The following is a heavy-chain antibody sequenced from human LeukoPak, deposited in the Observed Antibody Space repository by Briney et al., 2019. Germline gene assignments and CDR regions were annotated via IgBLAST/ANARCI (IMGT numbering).Heavy chain of an antibody. CDR3: ARATGSGDSSGYRSPFDY. J-gene: IGHJ4*02. V-gene: IGHV1-46*01. CDR2: IYPRDGST. D-gene: IGHD3-22*01. Sequence: GASVKVSCKASGYSFTGNYIHWVRQAPGQGLEWMGMIYPRDGSTSYAQKFQGRVTVTRDTSTSTVHMELSGLRSEDTAVYYCARATGSGDSSGYRSPFDYWGQGTLVTVSS. CDR1: GYSFTGNY.